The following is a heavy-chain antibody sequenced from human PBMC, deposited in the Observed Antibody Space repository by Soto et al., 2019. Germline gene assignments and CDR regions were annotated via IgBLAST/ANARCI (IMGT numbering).Heavy chain of an antibody. CDR3: ARHSSVYDYPKIDFYY. CDR2: IYYSGST. Sequence: SETRSVTCTGSGGSIRSGSYYWCWIRQPPGKGLEWIGSIYYSGSTYYNPSLKSRVTISVDTSKNQFSLKLSSVTAADTAVYYCARHSSVYDYPKIDFYYCAQRTPVTVSA. D-gene: IGHD5-12*01. V-gene: IGHV4-39*01. CDR1: GGSIRSGSYY. J-gene: IGHJ4*02.